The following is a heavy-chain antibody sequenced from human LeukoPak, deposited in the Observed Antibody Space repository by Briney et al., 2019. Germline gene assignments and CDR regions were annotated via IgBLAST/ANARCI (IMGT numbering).Heavy chain of an antibody. D-gene: IGHD5-12*01. V-gene: IGHV1-18*01. CDR3: ARDFVERSGYAPNWFDP. CDR2: ISAYNGNT. CDR1: GYTFTSYG. Sequence: ASVKVSCKASGYTFTSYGIGWVRQAPGQGLEWMGWISAYNGNTNYAQKFQGRVTMTTDTSTSTAYMELRSLRSDDTAVYYCARDFVERSGYAPNWFDPWGQGTLVTVSS. J-gene: IGHJ5*02.